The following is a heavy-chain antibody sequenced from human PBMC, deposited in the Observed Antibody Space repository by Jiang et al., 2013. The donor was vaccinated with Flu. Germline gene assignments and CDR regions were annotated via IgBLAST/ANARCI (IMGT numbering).Heavy chain of an antibody. CDR3: ARGSMPREIEADYLDL. CDR2: LLRGRT. Sequence: PGLVKPSQTLSLTCSVSVAPSAVWSLLELDPPAPREGPRVDWIHLLRGRTHLNPSLKSRLTISADTSKNQFSLILRSVTVADTAVYYCARGSMPREIEADYLDLWGPGILVTVNS. J-gene: IGHJ4*02. V-gene: IGHV4-31*02. CDR1: VAPSAVWSL. D-gene: IGHD2-2*01.